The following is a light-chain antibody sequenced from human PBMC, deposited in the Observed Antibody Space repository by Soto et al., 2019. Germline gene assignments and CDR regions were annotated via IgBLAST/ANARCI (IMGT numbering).Light chain of an antibody. CDR1: SSNIGSNA. CDR3: ETWDDSLNGRL. V-gene: IGLV1-44*01. Sequence: QSVLTQPPSASGTPGQRVTISCSGTSSNIGSNAVNWYQQFPGTAPKLLIYNDDQRPSGAPDRFSGSKSGTSASLAISGLQSEDEAEYYCETWDDSLNGRLFGGGTKLTVL. CDR2: NDD. J-gene: IGLJ2*01.